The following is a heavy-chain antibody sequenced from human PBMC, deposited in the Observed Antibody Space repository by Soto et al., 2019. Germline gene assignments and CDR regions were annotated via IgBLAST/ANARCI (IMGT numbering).Heavy chain of an antibody. CDR2: INHNGST. D-gene: IGHD1-1*01. V-gene: IGHV4-34*01. J-gene: IGHJ4*02. CDR3: PRGLSPSDRHRHWRAFDY. CDR1: GGSFSGYY. Sequence: QVQLQQWGAGLLKPSESLSLTSAVYGGSFSGYYWSWIRQPPGKGREWIGEINHNGSTNYNPSLKSRVTISVNTSKKQLTLKLSSTAVADTAVYYCPRGLSPSDRHRHWRAFDYWGQGTLVTVSS.